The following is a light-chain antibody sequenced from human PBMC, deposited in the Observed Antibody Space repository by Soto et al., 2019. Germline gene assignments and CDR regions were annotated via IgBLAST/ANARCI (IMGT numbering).Light chain of an antibody. CDR2: EVS. J-gene: IGLJ2*01. Sequence: QSVLTQPASVSGSPGQSITISCTGTSSDVGGYNYVSWYQQHPGKAPKVIIYEVSNRPSGVSNRFSGSKSGNTASLTISGLQPEDEADYYCNSYTSSSAILFGGGTKVTVL. V-gene: IGLV2-14*01. CDR1: SSDVGGYNY. CDR3: NSYTSSSAIL.